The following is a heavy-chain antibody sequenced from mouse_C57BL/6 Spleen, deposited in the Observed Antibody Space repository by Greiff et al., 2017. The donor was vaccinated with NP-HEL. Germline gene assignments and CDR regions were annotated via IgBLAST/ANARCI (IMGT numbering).Heavy chain of an antibody. J-gene: IGHJ4*01. V-gene: IGHV1-81*01. CDR2: IYPRSGNT. D-gene: IGHD1-1*01. CDR3: ARRGAYYYGSSYDYYAMDY. CDR1: GYTFTSYG. Sequence: VQLQQSGAELARPGASVKLSCKASGYTFTSYGISWVKQRTGQGLEWIGEIYPRSGNTYYNEKFKGKATLTADKSSSTAYMELRSLTSEDSAVYFCARRGAYYYGSSYDYYAMDYWGQGTSVTVSS.